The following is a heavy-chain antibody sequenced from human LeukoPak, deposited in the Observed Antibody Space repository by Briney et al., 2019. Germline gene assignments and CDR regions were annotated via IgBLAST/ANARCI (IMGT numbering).Heavy chain of an antibody. V-gene: IGHV1-2*02. CDR1: GYTFTGYY. CDR3: ARDLSMGTTWTWYDY. J-gene: IGHJ4*02. CDR2: INPNSGGT. D-gene: IGHD1-7*01. Sequence: ASVKVSCKASGYTFTGYYMHWMRQAPGQGLEWMGWINPNSGGTNYAQKFQGRVTMTRDTSITTAYMELSRLRSDDTAVYYCARDLSMGTTWTWYDYWGQGTPVTVSS.